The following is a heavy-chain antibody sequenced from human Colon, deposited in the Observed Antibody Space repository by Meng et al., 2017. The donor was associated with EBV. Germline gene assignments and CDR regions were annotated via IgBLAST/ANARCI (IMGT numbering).Heavy chain of an antibody. Sequence: QVQLVQTGSEWKKPGASVKVSCKASGYTFTRYPMNWGRQAPGQGLEWMGWISTNTGNPTYAQGFTGRFVFSVDTSVSTAYLQISSLKAEDTAVYYCGTLKYTSGFYGPAYWGQGALVTVSS. CDR3: GTLKYTSGFYGPAY. CDR1: GYTFTRYP. CDR2: ISTNTGNP. D-gene: IGHD6-19*01. V-gene: IGHV7-4-1*02. J-gene: IGHJ4*02.